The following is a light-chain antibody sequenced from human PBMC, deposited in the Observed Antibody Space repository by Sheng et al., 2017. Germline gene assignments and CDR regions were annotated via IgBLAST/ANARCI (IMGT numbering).Light chain of an antibody. CDR2: QDS. Sequence: SYELTQPPSVSVSPGQTASITCSGDKLGDKYACWYQQKPGQSPVLVIYQDSKRPSGIPERFSGSNSGNTATLTISGLQPEDEADYYCTAYRRSTYLVLGGGTRVTVL. J-gene: IGLJ2*01. CDR3: TAYRRSTYLV. CDR1: KLGDKY. V-gene: IGLV3-1*01.